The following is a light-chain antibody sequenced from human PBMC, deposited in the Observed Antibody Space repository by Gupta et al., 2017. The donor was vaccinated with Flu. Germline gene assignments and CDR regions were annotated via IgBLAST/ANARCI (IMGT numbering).Light chain of an antibody. CDR2: LSS. Sequence: VTPGEAASISCRSSQSLLTSNGFNCLSWFVQKPGQSPQLLIYLSSFRAYGVPDRFNGSGSGTDFTLKISRVEADDVGLYYCMQALDTPRTFGQGTKLV. CDR1: QSLLTSNGFNC. CDR3: MQALDTPRT. J-gene: IGKJ2*02. V-gene: IGKV2-28*01.